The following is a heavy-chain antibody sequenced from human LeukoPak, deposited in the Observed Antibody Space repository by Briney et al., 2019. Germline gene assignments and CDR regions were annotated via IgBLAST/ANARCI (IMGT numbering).Heavy chain of an antibody. CDR3: ARYLSGYPDY. CDR2: INPNRGDT. CDR1: GYSFTGYY. V-gene: IGHV1-2*02. Sequence: ASVKVSCKTSGYSFTGYYMHWVRQAPGQGLEWMAWINPNRGDTNYAQRFQGRVTMTRDTSISTAYMELSRLTSDDTAVYFCARYLSGYPDYWGQGTLVTVSS. D-gene: IGHD3-22*01. J-gene: IGHJ4*02.